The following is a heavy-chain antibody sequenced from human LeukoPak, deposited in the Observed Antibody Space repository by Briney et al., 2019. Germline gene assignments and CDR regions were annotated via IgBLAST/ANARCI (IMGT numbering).Heavy chain of an antibody. D-gene: IGHD1-26*01. CDR3: ARAVREGYYYMDV. J-gene: IGHJ6*03. CDR1: GDSINTYY. CDR2: IYGSGGT. Sequence: SETLSLTCSVSGDSINTYYWSWIRQPAGKGLEWIGRIYGSGGTYFNPSHKNRVTLSVDTSKNQFPLRLSSVTAADTAVYYCARAVREGYYYMDVWGKGTTVTVSS. V-gene: IGHV4-4*07.